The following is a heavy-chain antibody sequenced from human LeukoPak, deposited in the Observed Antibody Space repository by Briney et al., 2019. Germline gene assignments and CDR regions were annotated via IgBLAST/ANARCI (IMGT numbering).Heavy chain of an antibody. V-gene: IGHV3-11*04. Sequence: KSGGSLRLSCAASGFTFSDYYMSWIRQAPGKGLEWVSYISSSGSTIYYADSVKGRFTISRDNAKNSLYLQMNSLRAEDTAVYYCARGATYYDFWSGYIGQQPWGQGALVTVSS. CDR2: ISSSGSTI. J-gene: IGHJ5*02. CDR3: ARGATYYDFWSGYIGQQP. CDR1: GFTFSDYY. D-gene: IGHD3-3*01.